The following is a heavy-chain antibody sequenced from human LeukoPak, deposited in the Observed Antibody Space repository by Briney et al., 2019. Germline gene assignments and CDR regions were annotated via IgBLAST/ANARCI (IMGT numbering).Heavy chain of an antibody. J-gene: IGHJ4*02. V-gene: IGHV6-1*01. CDR1: GDSVSSDSVA. CDR2: TYYRSKWYN. D-gene: IGHD1-26*01. Sequence: SQTLSLTCAISGDSVSSDSVAWNWIRQSPSRGLEWLGRTYYRSKWYNDYAVSVKSRITINPDTSKNQFSLQLNSVTPEDTAMYYCASHSGSLDYFDYWGQGALVTVSS. CDR3: ASHSGSLDYFDY.